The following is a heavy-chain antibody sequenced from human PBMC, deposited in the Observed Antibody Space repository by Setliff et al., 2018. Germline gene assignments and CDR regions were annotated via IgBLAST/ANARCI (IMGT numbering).Heavy chain of an antibody. Sequence: ASVKVSCKASGGTFISFGISWVRQAPGQGLEWMAWISAYNGYIVYAQKFQGRVTVTTDTSTSTAYMELRSLRSDDTAVYYCARAPPKIVVTVAALDYWGQGALVTVSS. CDR2: ISAYNGYI. V-gene: IGHV1-18*01. CDR1: GGTFISFG. CDR3: ARAPPKIVVTVAALDY. J-gene: IGHJ4*02. D-gene: IGHD2-15*01.